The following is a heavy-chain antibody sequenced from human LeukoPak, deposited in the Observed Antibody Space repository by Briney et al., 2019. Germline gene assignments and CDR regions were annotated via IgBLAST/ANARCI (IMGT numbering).Heavy chain of an antibody. V-gene: IGHV3-74*01. CDR2: IYSDGSIT. D-gene: IGHD2-2*01. CDR1: GFNFSKYW. CDR3: ARDAYCSSRSCSPGYFDP. Sequence: GGSLRLSCAASGFNFSKYWMHWVRQVPGKGLVWISRIYSDGSITNYVDSVKGRFTVSRDNAKNTLYLQMNSLSAEDTAVYYCARDAYCSSRSCSPGYFDPWGRGTLVTVSS. J-gene: IGHJ5*02.